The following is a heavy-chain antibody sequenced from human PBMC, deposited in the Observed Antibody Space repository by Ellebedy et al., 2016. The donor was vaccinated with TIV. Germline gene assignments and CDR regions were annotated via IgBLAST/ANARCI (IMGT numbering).Heavy chain of an antibody. V-gene: IGHV4-34*01. CDR1: GGSFSGYY. Sequence: MPSETLSLTCAVYGGSFSGYYWSWIRQPPGKGPEWIGEINDSGRTNSNPSLKSRVTISIDTSKKQFSLRLTSVTAADTAVYYWARAQKGVIIIYHYYAMDVWGQGTSVIVSS. CDR3: ARAQKGVIIIYHYYAMDV. J-gene: IGHJ6*02. CDR2: INDSGRT. D-gene: IGHD3-16*02.